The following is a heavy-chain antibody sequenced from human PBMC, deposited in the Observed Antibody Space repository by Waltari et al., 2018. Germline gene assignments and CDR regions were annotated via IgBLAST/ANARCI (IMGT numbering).Heavy chain of an antibody. CDR1: GGTFSSSS. CDR2: IIPILGIA. CDR3: ARDRKPTVTRLKDYYGMDV. V-gene: IGHV1-69*04. Sequence: VQLVQSGAEVKKPGPSAKVSCKASGGTFSSSSLSCVRQAPGQGLEWMGRIIPILGIANYAQKFQGRVTITADKSTSTAYMELSSLRSEDTAVYYCARDRKPTVTRLKDYYGMDVWGQGTTVTVSS. J-gene: IGHJ6*02. D-gene: IGHD4-17*01.